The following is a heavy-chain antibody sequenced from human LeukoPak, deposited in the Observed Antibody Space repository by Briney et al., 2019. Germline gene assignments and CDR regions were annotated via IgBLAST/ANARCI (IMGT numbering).Heavy chain of an antibody. D-gene: IGHD3-10*01. V-gene: IGHV3-30*04. CDR1: GFTFSSYE. CDR2: ISYDGSNK. CDR3: ARDGSYYYGSGSWT. J-gene: IGHJ5*02. Sequence: GGSLRLSCAASGFTFSSYEMNWVRAAPGKGLEGVAVISYDGSNKYYADSVKGRFTISRDNSKNTLYLQMNSLRAEDTAVYYCARDGSYYYGSGSWTWGQGTLVTVSS.